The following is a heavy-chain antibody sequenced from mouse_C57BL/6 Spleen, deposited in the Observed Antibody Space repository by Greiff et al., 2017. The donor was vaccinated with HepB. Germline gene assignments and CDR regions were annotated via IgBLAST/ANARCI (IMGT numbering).Heavy chain of an antibody. V-gene: IGHV5-4*01. CDR1: GFTFSSYA. CDR2: ISDGGSYT. Sequence: EVMLVESGGGLVKPGGSLKLSCAASGFTFSSYAMSWVRQTPEKRLQWVATISDGGSYTYYPDNVKGRFTISRDNAKNNLYLQMSHLKSEDTAMYYGARESYDYGYYFDYWGQGTTLTVSS. CDR3: ARESYDYGYYFDY. J-gene: IGHJ2*01. D-gene: IGHD2-4*01.